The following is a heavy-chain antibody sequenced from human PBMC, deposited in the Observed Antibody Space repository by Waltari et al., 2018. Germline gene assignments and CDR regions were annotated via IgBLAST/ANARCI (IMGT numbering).Heavy chain of an antibody. CDR2: IIPIFGTA. V-gene: IGHV1-69*12. J-gene: IGHJ1*01. CDR3: ARFRRYNWNYEDFQH. D-gene: IGHD1-7*01. CDR1: GGTFRASA. Sequence: QVQLVQSGVAAKKPGSSVRVSCKASGGTFRASAVSWVRQGTGQGLEWMGGIIPIFGTANYAQKFQGRVTITADESTSTAYMELSSLRSEDTAVYYCARFRRYNWNYEDFQHWGQGTLVTVSS.